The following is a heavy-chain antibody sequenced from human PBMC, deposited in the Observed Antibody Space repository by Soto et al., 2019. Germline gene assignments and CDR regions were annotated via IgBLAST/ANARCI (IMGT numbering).Heavy chain of an antibody. CDR2: ISSSSSYI. CDR1: GFTFSSYS. J-gene: IGHJ6*02. CDR3: ARDLVAAQYGMDV. V-gene: IGHV3-21*01. Sequence: VQLVESGGGVVQPGRSLRLSCAASGFTFSSYSMNWVRQAPGKGLEWVSSISSSSSYIYYADSVKGRFTISRDNAKNSLYLQMNSLRAEDTAVYYCARDLVAAQYGMDVWGQGTTVTVSS. D-gene: IGHD6-6*01.